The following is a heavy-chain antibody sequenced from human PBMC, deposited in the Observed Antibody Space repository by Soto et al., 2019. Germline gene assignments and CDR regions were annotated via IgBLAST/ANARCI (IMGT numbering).Heavy chain of an antibody. V-gene: IGHV3-33*01. CDR3: AREPLLWFGEYYGMDV. D-gene: IGHD3-10*01. J-gene: IGHJ6*02. CDR2: IWYDGSNK. CDR1: GFTFSSYG. Sequence: QVQLVESGGGVVQPGRSLRLSCAASGFTFSSYGMHWVRQAPGKGLEWVAVIWYDGSNKYYADSVKGRFTISRDNSKNTLYLQMNSLRAEDTAVYYCAREPLLWFGEYYGMDVWGQGTTVTVSS.